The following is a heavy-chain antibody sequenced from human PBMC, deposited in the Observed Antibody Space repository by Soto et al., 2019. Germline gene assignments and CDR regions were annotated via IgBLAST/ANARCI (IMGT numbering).Heavy chain of an antibody. D-gene: IGHD1-7*01. CDR3: ARHVNSSDFDY. V-gene: IGHV4-59*08. J-gene: IGHJ4*02. CDR1: GGSISSYY. CDR2: IYYSGST. Sequence: SETLSLTCTVSGGSISSYYWSWIRQPPGKGLEWIGYIYYSGSTNYNPSLKSRVTISVDTSKNQFSLKLSSVTAADTAVYYCARHVNSSDFDYWGQGTLVTVSS.